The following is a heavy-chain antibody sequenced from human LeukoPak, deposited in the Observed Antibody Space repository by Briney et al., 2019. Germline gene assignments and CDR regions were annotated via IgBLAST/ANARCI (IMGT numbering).Heavy chain of an antibody. J-gene: IGHJ3*02. CDR3: ARAPPYYYDSSGYYGPDAFDI. CDR1: GYSFTSYW. V-gene: IGHV5-51*01. Sequence: GESLKISCKGSGYSFTSYWIGWVRQMPGKGLEWMGIIYPGDSDTRYSPSFQGQVTISADKSISTAYLQWSSLKASDTAMYYCARAPPYYYDSSGYYGPDAFDIWGQGTMVTVSS. D-gene: IGHD3-22*01. CDR2: IYPGDSDT.